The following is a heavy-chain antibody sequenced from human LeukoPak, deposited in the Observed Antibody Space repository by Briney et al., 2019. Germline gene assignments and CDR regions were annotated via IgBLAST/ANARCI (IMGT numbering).Heavy chain of an antibody. D-gene: IGHD1-1*01. CDR3: ARRISSWNVYIVK. CDR1: GGSLSGYY. V-gene: IGHV4-4*08. CDR2: IYSSGTT. J-gene: IGHJ4*02. Sequence: PSETLSLTCTVSGGSLSGYYWSWIRQTPGKGLEWIGYIYSSGTTNYNRSLQSRVIISLDTPKNQFSLRLTSVTAADTAMYFCARRISSWNVYIVKWGQGIQVTVSS.